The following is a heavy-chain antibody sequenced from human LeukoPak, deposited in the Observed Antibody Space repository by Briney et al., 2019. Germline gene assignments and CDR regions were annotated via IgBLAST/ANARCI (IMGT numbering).Heavy chain of an antibody. J-gene: IGHJ4*02. Sequence: PGGSLRLSCAASGFIFSSRWMSWVRQAPGKGLEWVASINQGGNDKRHADSVRGRFTISRDSAKNLLSLQLNSPRAEDTAIYYCATLKDSVTTFDNWGQGTLVTVSS. D-gene: IGHD4-17*01. CDR3: ATLKDSVTTFDN. V-gene: IGHV3-7*01. CDR2: INQGGNDK. CDR1: GFIFSSRW.